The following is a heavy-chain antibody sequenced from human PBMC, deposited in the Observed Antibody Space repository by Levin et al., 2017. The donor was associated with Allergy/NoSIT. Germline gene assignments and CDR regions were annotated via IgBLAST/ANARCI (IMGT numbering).Heavy chain of an antibody. CDR3: ARGASGFNSSWAYDF. Sequence: GESLKTSCKASGYTFTGYFMHWVRQAPGQGLEWMGWINPNSGGTNYAQKFQGRVTLTRDTSISTAYMELSRLRSDDTAVYYCARGASGFNSSWAYDFWGQGTLVTVSS. J-gene: IGHJ4*02. V-gene: IGHV1-2*02. D-gene: IGHD6-13*01. CDR1: GYTFTGYF. CDR2: INPNSGGT.